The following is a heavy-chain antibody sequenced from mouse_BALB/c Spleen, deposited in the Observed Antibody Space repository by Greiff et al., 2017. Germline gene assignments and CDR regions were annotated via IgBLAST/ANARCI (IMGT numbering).Heavy chain of an antibody. Sequence: SGAELARPGASVKLSCKASGYTFTSYWMQWVKQRPGQGLEWIGAIYPGDGDTRYTQKFKGKATLTADKSSSTAYMQLSSLASEDSAVYDCARLGRSGNYGYFDVWGAGTTGTGAS. CDR3: ARLGRSGNYGYFDV. D-gene: IGHD2-1*01. CDR1: GYTFTSYW. CDR2: IYPGDGDT. V-gene: IGHV1-87*01. J-gene: IGHJ1*01.